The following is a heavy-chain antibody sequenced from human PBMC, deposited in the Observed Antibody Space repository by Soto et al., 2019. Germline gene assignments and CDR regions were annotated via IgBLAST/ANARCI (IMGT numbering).Heavy chain of an antibody. V-gene: IGHV4-34*01. CDR2: VNHSGGT. J-gene: IGHJ6*02. CDR3: ATHKPNYYYYGLDV. Sequence: WTWIRQPPGKGLEWIWEVNHSGGTNYNPSLKSRVTISIDTSKNQFSLTLTSVTAADTAVYYCATHKPNYYYYGLDVWGQGTTVTVSS.